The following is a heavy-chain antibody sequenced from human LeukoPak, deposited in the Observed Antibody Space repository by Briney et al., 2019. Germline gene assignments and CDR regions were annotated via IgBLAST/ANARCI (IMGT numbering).Heavy chain of an antibody. V-gene: IGHV3-33*06. Sequence: HPGGSLRLSCAASGFVFSTYGMHWVRQAPGKGLEWVAVIWDDGSNQYYVDSVRGRFTISRDNSKNTLYLQMSSLRAEDTAVYYCAKDPKHTYDSSGYYFDYWGQGTLVTVSS. CDR2: IWDDGSNQ. CDR3: AKDPKHTYDSSGYYFDY. D-gene: IGHD3-22*01. J-gene: IGHJ4*02. CDR1: GFVFSTYG.